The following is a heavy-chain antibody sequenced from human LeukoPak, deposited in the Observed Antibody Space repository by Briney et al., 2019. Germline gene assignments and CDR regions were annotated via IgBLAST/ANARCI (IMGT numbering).Heavy chain of an antibody. Sequence: SGPTLVKPKQTLTLTCPFSGFSLSTSGVGVGWIRQPPGKALEWLALIYWDDDKRYSPSLKSRLTITKDTSKNQVALTMTNMDPVDTATYYCAHSLREFDWPRPNWFDPWGQGTLVTVSS. D-gene: IGHD3-9*01. V-gene: IGHV2-5*02. CDR2: IYWDDDK. J-gene: IGHJ5*02. CDR3: AHSLREFDWPRPNWFDP. CDR1: GFSLSTSGVG.